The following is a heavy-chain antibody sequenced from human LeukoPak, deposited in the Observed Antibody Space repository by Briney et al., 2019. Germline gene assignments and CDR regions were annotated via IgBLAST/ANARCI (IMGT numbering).Heavy chain of an antibody. Sequence: PGGSLRLSCAASGFTFSSYAMSWVRQAPGKGLEWVSAISGSGGSTYYADSVKGLFTISRDNSKNTLYLQMNSLRAEDTAVYYCAKGSMIVVVMSYGMDVWGQGTTVTVSS. CDR3: AKGSMIVVVMSYGMDV. V-gene: IGHV3-23*01. CDR1: GFTFSSYA. J-gene: IGHJ6*02. CDR2: ISGSGGST. D-gene: IGHD3-22*01.